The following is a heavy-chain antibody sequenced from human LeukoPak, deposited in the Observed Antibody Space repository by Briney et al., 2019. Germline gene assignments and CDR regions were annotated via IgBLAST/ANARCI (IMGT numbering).Heavy chain of an antibody. CDR1: GFTFSSYE. CDR3: ARAIRSGST. CDR2: ISSSGSTI. J-gene: IGHJ5*02. Sequence: GGSLRLSCAASGFTFSSYEMNWGRQAPGKGLEWVSYISSSGSTIYYADSVKGRFTISRDNAKNSLYLQMNSLRAEDTAVYYCARAIRSGSTWGQGTLVTVSS. V-gene: IGHV3-48*03. D-gene: IGHD3-10*01.